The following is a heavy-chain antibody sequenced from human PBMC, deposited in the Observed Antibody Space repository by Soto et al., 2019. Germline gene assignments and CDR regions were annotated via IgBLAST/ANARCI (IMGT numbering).Heavy chain of an antibody. J-gene: IGHJ3*02. CDR2: IYYSGST. V-gene: IGHV4-59*01. Sequence: SETLSLTCTVSGGSISSYYWSWIRQPPGKGLEWIGYIYYSGSTNYNPSLKSRVTISVDTSKDQFSLKLSSVTAADTAVYYCARDVDCSGGSCYSSHDAFDIWGQGTMVTVSS. CDR3: ARDVDCSGGSCYSSHDAFDI. CDR1: GGSISSYY. D-gene: IGHD2-15*01.